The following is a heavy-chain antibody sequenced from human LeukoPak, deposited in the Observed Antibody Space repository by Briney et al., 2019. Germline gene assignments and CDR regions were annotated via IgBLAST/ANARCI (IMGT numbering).Heavy chain of an antibody. CDR2: FSGSGGST. Sequence: GGSLRLSCAASGFTFNNYAMSWVRQAPGKGLEWVSAFSGSGGSTFYADSVKGRFTISRDNSKNTLYLQMNSLRAEDTAVYYCARPRYSSSWYGMDVWGKGTTVTISS. V-gene: IGHV3-23*01. CDR1: GFTFNNYA. D-gene: IGHD6-13*01. J-gene: IGHJ6*04. CDR3: ARPRYSSSWYGMDV.